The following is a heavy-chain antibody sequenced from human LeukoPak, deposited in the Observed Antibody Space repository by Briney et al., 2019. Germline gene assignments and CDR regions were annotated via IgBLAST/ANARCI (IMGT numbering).Heavy chain of an antibody. V-gene: IGHV4-59*11. CDR3: AREREYYDFWSGLNYYYYYYMDV. J-gene: IGHJ6*03. CDR1: GGSISSHY. CDR2: IYYSGST. D-gene: IGHD3-3*01. Sequence: SETLSLTCTVSGGSISSHYWSWIRQPPGQGLEWIGYIYYSGSTNYNPSLKSRVTISVDTSKNQFSLKLSSVTAADTAVYYCAREREYYDFWSGLNYYYYYYMDVWGKGTTVTVSS.